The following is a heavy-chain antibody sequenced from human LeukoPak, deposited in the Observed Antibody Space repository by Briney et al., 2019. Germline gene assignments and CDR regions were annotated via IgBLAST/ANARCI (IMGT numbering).Heavy chain of an antibody. CDR3: ARADVDSFDAFDI. CDR1: GGSISSGGYY. CDR2: IYYGGST. D-gene: IGHD5-12*01. J-gene: IGHJ3*02. Sequence: PSETLSLTCTVSGGSISSGGYYWSWIRQHPGKGLEWIGYIYYGGSTYYNPFLRSRVTISVDTSKNQFSLKLSSVTAADTAVYYCARADVDSFDAFDIWGQGTMVTVSS. V-gene: IGHV4-31*03.